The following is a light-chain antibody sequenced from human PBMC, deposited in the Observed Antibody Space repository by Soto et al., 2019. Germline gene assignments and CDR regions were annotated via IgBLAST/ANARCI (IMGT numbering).Light chain of an antibody. CDR2: EVS. Sequence: QSVLTQPDSVSGSPGQSITISCTGTTSDVGGYEHVSWYQQHPGKAPKLMIYEVSTRPSGVSNRFSGSKSCTTASLTISGLQAEDDADYYCSSYTSISPYVFGSGTKVTVL. V-gene: IGLV2-14*01. CDR3: SSYTSISPYV. CDR1: TSDVGGYEH. J-gene: IGLJ1*01.